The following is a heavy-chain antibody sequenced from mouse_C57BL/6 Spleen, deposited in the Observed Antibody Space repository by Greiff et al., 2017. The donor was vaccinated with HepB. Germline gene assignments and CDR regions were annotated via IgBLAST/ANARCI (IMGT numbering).Heavy chain of an antibody. D-gene: IGHD2-3*01. CDR1: GYNFTSYW. Sequence: VQLQQPGAELVMPGASVKLSCKASGYNFTSYWMHWVKQRPGQGLEWIGEIDPSDSYTNYNQKFKGKSTLTVDKSSSTAYMQLSSLTSEDSAVYYCARIDDCDYLYFDDWGTGTTVTVSS. CDR2: IDPSDSYT. V-gene: IGHV1-69*01. CDR3: ARIDDCDYLYFDD. J-gene: IGHJ1*03.